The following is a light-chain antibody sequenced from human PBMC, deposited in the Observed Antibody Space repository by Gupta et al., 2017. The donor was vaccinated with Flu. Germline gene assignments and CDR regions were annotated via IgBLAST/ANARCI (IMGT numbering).Light chain of an antibody. J-gene: IGKJ2*01. V-gene: IGKV1-16*01. Sequence: IQLTQSPSSLSASIGDRITITCRASHAITSHLLWFQLKSGQAPKSLVYAASALRSGVPTRFSATESGTDFNLTINGLQPEDFATYFCQQYSTITNTFGQGTRVEIK. CDR2: AAS. CDR3: QQYSTITNT. CDR1: HAITSH.